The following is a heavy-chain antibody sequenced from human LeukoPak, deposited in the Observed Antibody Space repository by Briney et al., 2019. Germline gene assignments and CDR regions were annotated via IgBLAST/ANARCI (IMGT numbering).Heavy chain of an antibody. CDR1: GGSFSCYY. V-gene: IGHV4-34*01. Sequence: SETLFFTCAVYGGSFSCYYWSWIRQPPGKRLEWIGEINHSGSTNYNPSLKSRVTISVDTSKTPFSLKLSSVTAADTAVYYCASERRSSSSGFNYWGQGTLVTVSS. CDR3: ASERRSSSSGFNY. CDR2: INHSGST. D-gene: IGHD6-6*01. J-gene: IGHJ4*02.